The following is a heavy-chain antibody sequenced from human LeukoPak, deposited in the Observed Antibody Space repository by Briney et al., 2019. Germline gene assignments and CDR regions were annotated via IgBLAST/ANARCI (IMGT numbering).Heavy chain of an antibody. CDR3: AKGQFGSYSFDY. Sequence: SLRLSCAASGFTFDDYAMHWVRQAPGKGLEWVSGISRNSGSIGYADSVKGRFTISRDNAKNSLYLQMNSLRAEETALYYCAKGQFGSYSFDYWGQGTLVTVSS. J-gene: IGHJ4*02. CDR1: GFTFDDYA. D-gene: IGHD1-26*01. V-gene: IGHV3-9*01. CDR2: ISRNSGSI.